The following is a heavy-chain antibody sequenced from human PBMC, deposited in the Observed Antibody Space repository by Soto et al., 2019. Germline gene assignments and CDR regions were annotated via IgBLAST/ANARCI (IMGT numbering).Heavy chain of an antibody. D-gene: IGHD3-16*01. V-gene: IGHV3-48*01. CDR2: ISSSSNTI. J-gene: IGHJ3*02. CDR3: ARERPLRGGGAFDI. CDR1: GFTFSSYS. Sequence: EVQLVESGGGLVQPGGSLRLSCAASGFTFSSYSMNWVRQAPGKGLEWVSYISSSSNTIYYADSVKGRFTISRDNARNSVYLQWMSLGAEDTAVYHCARERPLRGGGAFDIWGQGTMVTVPS.